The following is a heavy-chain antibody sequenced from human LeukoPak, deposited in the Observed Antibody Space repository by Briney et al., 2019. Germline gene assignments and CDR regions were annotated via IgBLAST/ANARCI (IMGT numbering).Heavy chain of an antibody. Sequence: GGSLRLSCAASGFTFSSYAMHWVRQAPGKGLEYVSAISSNGGSTYYANSVKGRFTISRDNSKNTLYLQMGSLRAEDMAVYYCARDHSMSWFGELFGSPFDYWGQGTLVTVSS. V-gene: IGHV3-64*01. CDR2: ISSNGGST. CDR1: GFTFSSYA. D-gene: IGHD3-10*01. J-gene: IGHJ4*02. CDR3: ARDHSMSWFGELFGSPFDY.